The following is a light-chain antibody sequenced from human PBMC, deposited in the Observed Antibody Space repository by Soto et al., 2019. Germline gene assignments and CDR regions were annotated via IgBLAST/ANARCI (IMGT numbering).Light chain of an antibody. Sequence: QSALTQPASVSGSPGQSITISCTGSSSDVGDFVSWYQQHPGKAPKLMIYDVTSRPSGVSYRFSGSKSGNTASLTISGLQAEDEADYYCGSYTTSNTPWLFGGGTKVTVL. CDR1: SSDVGDF. CDR2: DVT. CDR3: GSYTTSNTPWL. J-gene: IGLJ3*02. V-gene: IGLV2-14*01.